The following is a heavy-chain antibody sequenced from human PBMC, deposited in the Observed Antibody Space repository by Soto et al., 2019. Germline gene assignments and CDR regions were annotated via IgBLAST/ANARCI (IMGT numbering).Heavy chain of an antibody. V-gene: IGHV1-2*02. CDR1: GYTFTGYY. CDR2: INPNSGGT. Sequence: ASVKVSCKASGYTFTGYYMHWVRQAPGQGLEWTGWINPNSGGTNYAQKFQGRVTMTRDTSISTAYMELSRLRSDDTAVYYCARDRDTIFGVVIPDNWFDPWGQGNLVTVSS. J-gene: IGHJ5*02. CDR3: ARDRDTIFGVVIPDNWFDP. D-gene: IGHD3-3*01.